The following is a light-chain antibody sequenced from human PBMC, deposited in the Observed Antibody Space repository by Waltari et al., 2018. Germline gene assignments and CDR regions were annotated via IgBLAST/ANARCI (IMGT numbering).Light chain of an antibody. Sequence: EIVLTQSPGSLSSSPGERVTLSCRASQSVSRSLAWYQQNPGQAPRLLIFGASNRATGIPDRFSGSGSGTDFSLTISRLEPEDFAVYYCQHYVSLPATFGQGTKVEIK. CDR1: QSVSRS. CDR3: QHYVSLPAT. V-gene: IGKV3-20*01. CDR2: GAS. J-gene: IGKJ1*01.